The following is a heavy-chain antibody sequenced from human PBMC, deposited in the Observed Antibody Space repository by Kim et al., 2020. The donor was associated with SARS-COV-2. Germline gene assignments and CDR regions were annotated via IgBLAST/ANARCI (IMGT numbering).Heavy chain of an antibody. D-gene: IGHD3-3*01. CDR1: GFPFSIYR. J-gene: IGHJ4*01. V-gene: IGHV3-7*01. CDR2: IKQDGSEQ. CDR3: ARESSWNHLTDFFHFDY. Sequence: GGSLRLSCAASGFPFSIYRMSWVRQAPGKGLEWVAQIKQDGSEQYYVDSVKGLFTISRDNARNSLHLEMTRLRVEDTAMYYCARESSWNHLTDFFHFDY.